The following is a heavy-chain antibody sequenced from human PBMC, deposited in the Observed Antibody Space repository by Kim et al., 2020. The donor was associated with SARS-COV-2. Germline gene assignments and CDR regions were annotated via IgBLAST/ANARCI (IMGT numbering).Heavy chain of an antibody. V-gene: IGHV4-34*01. D-gene: IGHD3-3*01. CDR2: INHSGST. J-gene: IGHJ4*02. Sequence: SETLSLTCAVYGGSFSGYYWSWTRQPPGKGLEWIGEINHSGSTNYNPSLKSRVTISVDTPKNQFSLKLSSVTAADTAVYYCARARRITIFGVVIESRPFDYWGQGTLVTVSS. CDR1: GGSFSGYY. CDR3: ARARRITIFGVVIESRPFDY.